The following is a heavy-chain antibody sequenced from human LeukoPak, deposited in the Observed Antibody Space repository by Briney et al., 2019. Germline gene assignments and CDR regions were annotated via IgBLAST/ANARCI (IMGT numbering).Heavy chain of an antibody. V-gene: IGHV4-59*08. D-gene: IGHD3-22*01. CDR2: IYYSGST. Sequence: SGTLSLTCIVSGGSIRGYYWSRIRQSPGKGLEWIGYIYYSGSTKYNPSLKSRVTISVDTSKNQFSLKLRSVTAADTAVYYCARHYYSYYYGMDVWGQGTTVTVSS. CDR1: GGSIRGYY. J-gene: IGHJ6*02. CDR3: ARHYYSYYYGMDV.